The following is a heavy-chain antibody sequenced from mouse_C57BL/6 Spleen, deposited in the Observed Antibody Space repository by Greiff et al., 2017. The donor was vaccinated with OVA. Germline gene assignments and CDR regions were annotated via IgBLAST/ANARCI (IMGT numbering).Heavy chain of an antibody. D-gene: IGHD2-2*01. CDR1: GYTFTDYE. V-gene: IGHV1-15*01. CDR3: TRDRIYYGYDDGFAY. CDR2: IDPETGGT. Sequence: VQLQQSGAELVRPGASVTLSCKASGYTFTDYEMHWVKQTPVHGLEWIGAIDPETGGTAYNQKFKGKAILTADKSSSTAYMELRSLTSEDSAVYYCTRDRIYYGYDDGFAYWGQGTLVTVSA. J-gene: IGHJ3*01.